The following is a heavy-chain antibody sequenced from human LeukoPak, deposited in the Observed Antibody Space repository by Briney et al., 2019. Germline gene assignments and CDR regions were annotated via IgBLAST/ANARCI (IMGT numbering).Heavy chain of an antibody. D-gene: IGHD5-18*01. Sequence: SETLSLTCAVYGGSFSSYYRSWIRQPPGKGLEWIGEINHSGSTNYNPSLKSRVTISVDTSKKQFSLKLSSVTAADTAVYHCARGRGYNAFDIWGQGTMVTVSS. V-gene: IGHV4-34*01. CDR2: INHSGST. CDR3: ARGRGYNAFDI. J-gene: IGHJ3*02. CDR1: GGSFSSYY.